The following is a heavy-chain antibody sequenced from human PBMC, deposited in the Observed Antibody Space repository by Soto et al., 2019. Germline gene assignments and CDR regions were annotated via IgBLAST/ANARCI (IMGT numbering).Heavy chain of an antibody. CDR2: ISGSGGST. V-gene: IGHV3-23*01. Sequence: GGSLRLSCAASGFTFSSYAMSWVRQAPGKGLEWVSAISGSGGSTYYADSVKGRFTISRDNSKNTLYLQMNSLRAKDTAVYYCATSHPHCTNGVCYFDYWGQGTLVTVSS. J-gene: IGHJ4*02. CDR1: GFTFSSYA. D-gene: IGHD2-8*01. CDR3: ATSHPHCTNGVCYFDY.